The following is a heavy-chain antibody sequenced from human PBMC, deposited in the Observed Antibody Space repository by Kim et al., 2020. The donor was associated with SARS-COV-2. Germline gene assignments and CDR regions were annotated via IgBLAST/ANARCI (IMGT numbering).Heavy chain of an antibody. V-gene: IGHV1-46*01. Sequence: ASVKVSCKASGYTFTSYYMHWVRQAPGQGLEWMGIINPSGGSTSYAQKFQGRVTMTRDTSTSTVYMELSSLRSEDTAVYYCARDPLKTGGYSGSYWDYYYYYGMDVWGQGTTVTVSS. D-gene: IGHD1-26*01. CDR1: GYTFTSYY. J-gene: IGHJ6*02. CDR3: ARDPLKTGGYSGSYWDYYYYYGMDV. CDR2: INPSGGST.